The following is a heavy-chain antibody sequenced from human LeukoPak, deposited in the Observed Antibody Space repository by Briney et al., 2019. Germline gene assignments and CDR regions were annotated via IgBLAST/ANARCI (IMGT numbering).Heavy chain of an antibody. CDR2: ISGSGGST. V-gene: IGHV3-23*01. Sequence: PGGSLRLSCAASGFTFSSYAMSWVRQAPGKGLEWVSAISGSGGSTYYADSVKGRFTISRDNAKNTLYLQMNSLRDEDTAVYHCIADMTGFRDYWGQGTLVTVSS. J-gene: IGHJ4*02. CDR1: GFTFSSYA. D-gene: IGHD6-13*01. CDR3: IADMTGFRDY.